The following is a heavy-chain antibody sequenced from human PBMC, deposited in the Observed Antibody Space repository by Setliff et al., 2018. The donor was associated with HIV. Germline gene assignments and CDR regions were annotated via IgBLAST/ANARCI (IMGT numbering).Heavy chain of an antibody. V-gene: IGHV4-39*07. CDR2: IYYSGST. CDR3: ARDAGGSVGNYYFDY. D-gene: IGHD2-15*01. CDR1: GGSVSSTSNY. J-gene: IGHJ4*02. Sequence: PSETLSLTCSVSGGSVSSTSNYWGWIRQPPGKGLEWIGSIYYSGSTYYNPSLKNRVTISIDTSKKQFSLNLSSVTAADTAVYYCARDAGGSVGNYYFDYWGQGTLVTVSS.